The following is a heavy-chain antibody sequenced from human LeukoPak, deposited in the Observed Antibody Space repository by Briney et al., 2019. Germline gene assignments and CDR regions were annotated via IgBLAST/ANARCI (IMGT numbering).Heavy chain of an antibody. CDR2: MNPNSGNT. V-gene: IGHV1-8*03. CDR1: GYSFTNYD. Sequence: ASVKVSCKASGYSFTNYDINWVRQAPGQGLEWMGWMNPNSGNTGYAQKFQGRVTITRNTSISTAYMELSSLRSEDTAVYYCVRSMPLWKEIRRDWFDPWGQGTLVTVSS. J-gene: IGHJ5*02. CDR3: VRSMPLWKEIRRDWFDP. D-gene: IGHD2-2*01.